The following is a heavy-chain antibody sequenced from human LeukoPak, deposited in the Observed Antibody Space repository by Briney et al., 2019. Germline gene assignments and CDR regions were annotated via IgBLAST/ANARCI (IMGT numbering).Heavy chain of an antibody. CDR3: AKYRLIWLPAPVFEY. Sequence: GGSLRLSCAASGFTFSSYNMNWVRQTPGQGLEWVSSITSGSSHIYYADSVKGRFTISRDNAKNSLYLQMNSLRPEDTAVYYCAKYRLIWLPAPVFEYWGQGTLVTVSS. V-gene: IGHV3-21*06. CDR1: GFTFSSYN. J-gene: IGHJ4*02. D-gene: IGHD5-24*01. CDR2: ITSGSSHI.